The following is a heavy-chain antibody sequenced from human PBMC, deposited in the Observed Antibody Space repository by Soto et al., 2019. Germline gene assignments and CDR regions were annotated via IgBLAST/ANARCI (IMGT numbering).Heavy chain of an antibody. V-gene: IGHV3-30*18. Sequence: GSLRLSCAASGFTFSSYGMHWVRQATVKGLEWVPVISYDGSNKYYADSVKGRFTISRDKSKNTLYLQMNSLMAEDTAVYYCAKFYGLDYGGQGTLVTVSS. D-gene: IGHD3-10*01. CDR1: GFTFSSYG. CDR3: AKFYGLDY. J-gene: IGHJ4*02. CDR2: ISYDGSNK.